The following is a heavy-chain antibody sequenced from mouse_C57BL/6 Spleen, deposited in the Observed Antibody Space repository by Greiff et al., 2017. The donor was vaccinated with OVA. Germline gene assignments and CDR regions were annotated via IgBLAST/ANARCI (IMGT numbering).Heavy chain of an antibody. V-gene: IGHV1-15*01. J-gene: IGHJ3*01. CDR3: TRLLRDFAY. Sequence: VKLMESGAELVRPGASVTLSCKASGYTFTDYEMHWVKQTPVHGLEWIGAIDPETGGTAYNQKFKGKAILTADKSSSTAYMELRSLTSEDSAVYYCTRLLRDFAYWGQGTLVTVSA. CDR2: IDPETGGT. CDR1: GYTFTDYE. D-gene: IGHD1-1*01.